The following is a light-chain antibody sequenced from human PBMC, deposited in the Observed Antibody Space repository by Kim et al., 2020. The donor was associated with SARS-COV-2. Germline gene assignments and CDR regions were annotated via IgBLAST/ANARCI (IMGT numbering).Light chain of an antibody. V-gene: IGKV3-20*01. CDR2: GAS. J-gene: IGKJ2*03. CDR3: QQYGSSPFMYS. CDR1: QSVSSSY. Sequence: EIVLTQSPGTLSLSPGERATLSCRASQSVSSSYLAWYQQKPGQAPRLLLYGASSRATGIPDRFSGSGSGTDFTLTISRLEPEDLAVYYCQQYGSSPFMYSFGQGTKLEI.